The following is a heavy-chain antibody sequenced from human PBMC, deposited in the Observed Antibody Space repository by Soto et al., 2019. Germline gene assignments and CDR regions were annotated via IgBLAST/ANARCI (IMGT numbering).Heavy chain of an antibody. CDR1: GFTFRNYD. J-gene: IGHJ6*02. CDR2: ISAAGDP. Sequence: EVQLVESGGGLVQPGGSLRLSCEASGFTFRNYDMHWVRQGTGKGLEWVSGISAAGDPDYADSVEGRVTISRENAQNSFFLPMNSLRVGDTAVYYCATTDRDFYGLDVWGQGTTVIGSS. V-gene: IGHV3-13*05. D-gene: IGHD1-1*01. CDR3: ATTDRDFYGLDV.